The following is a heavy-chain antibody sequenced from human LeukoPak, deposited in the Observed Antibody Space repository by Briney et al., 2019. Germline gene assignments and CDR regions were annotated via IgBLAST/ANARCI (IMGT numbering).Heavy chain of an antibody. CDR3: ARDGPLTSIAMAGQDC. CDR1: GFTFNTHS. D-gene: IGHD6-19*01. J-gene: IGHJ4*02. V-gene: IGHV3-21*01. CDR2: ISSSSTYI. Sequence: GGSLRLSCAASGFTFNTHSMNWVRQAPGKGLEWVSSISSSSTYIYYADSVKGRFTISRDNAKNSLYLQMNSLRAEDTAVYYCARDGPLTSIAMAGQDCWGQGTLVTVSS.